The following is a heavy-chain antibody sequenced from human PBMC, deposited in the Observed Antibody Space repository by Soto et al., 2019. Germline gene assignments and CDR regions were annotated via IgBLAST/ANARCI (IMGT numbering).Heavy chain of an antibody. CDR3: AADLAPTDPYTWFEP. J-gene: IGHJ5*02. CDR1: GFTISGYC. Sequence: GSLRLSCAASGFTISGYCRTWVRQAPGGGLEWVSTISGSGGSTYYADSVKGRFTISRDNSKNTLYLQMNSLRADDTAVYYCAADLAPTDPYTWFEPWGQGTLVPVSS. CDR2: ISGSGGST. D-gene: IGHD1-1*01. V-gene: IGHV3-23*01.